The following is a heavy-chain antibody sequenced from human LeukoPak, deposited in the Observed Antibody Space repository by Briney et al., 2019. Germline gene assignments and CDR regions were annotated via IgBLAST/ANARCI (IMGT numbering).Heavy chain of an antibody. D-gene: IGHD3-10*01. V-gene: IGHV4-59*01. CDR1: GASITSSY. J-gene: IGHJ5*02. CDR2: IYSGST. Sequence: SETLSLTCSVSGASITSSYWRWIRQTPGKGLEWIGNIYSGSTNYNPSFESRVTVSLDTSKNQFSLRLTSVTAADTALYYCARDGYGSGSYGWFDPWGQGTLVTVSS. CDR3: ARDGYGSGSYGWFDP.